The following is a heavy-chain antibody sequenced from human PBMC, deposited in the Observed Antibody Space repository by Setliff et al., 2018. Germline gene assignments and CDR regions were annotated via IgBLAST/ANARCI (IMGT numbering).Heavy chain of an antibody. D-gene: IGHD3-22*01. Sequence: SVKVSCKASGGGFSNYAIIWVRQAPGQGPEWMGGIIPIYGSTNNAEKFQGRVTFSADESMSTVYMELSSLTSADTALYYCARDALYDSNDRNSYYGNWLDPWGQGTRVTVS. CDR2: IIPIYGST. V-gene: IGHV1-69*13. J-gene: IGHJ5*02. CDR3: ARDALYDSNDRNSYYGNWLDP. CDR1: GGGFSNYA.